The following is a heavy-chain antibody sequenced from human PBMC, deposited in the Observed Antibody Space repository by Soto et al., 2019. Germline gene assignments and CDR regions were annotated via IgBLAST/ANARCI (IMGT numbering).Heavy chain of an antibody. Sequence: PGGSLRLSCAASGFTFSSYSMNWVRQAPGKGLDWVSVIYTDGSTYYADSGKGRFTISSDSSRNTLYLQMNTLRVEDTAVYYCARATYYYDSRIYGLDVWGQGTTVTVSS. CDR1: GFTFSSYS. CDR3: ARATYYYDSRIYGLDV. D-gene: IGHD3-22*01. CDR2: IYTDGST. V-gene: IGHV3-53*01. J-gene: IGHJ6*02.